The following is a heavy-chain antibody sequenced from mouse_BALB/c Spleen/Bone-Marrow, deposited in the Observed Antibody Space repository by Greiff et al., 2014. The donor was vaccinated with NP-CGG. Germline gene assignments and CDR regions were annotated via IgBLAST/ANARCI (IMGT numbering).Heavy chain of an antibody. CDR2: LITYYGDA. V-gene: IGHV1S137*01. CDR3: ARWDGKYAMDY. D-gene: IGHD2-1*01. Sequence: VQGVESGAELVRPGISVKTSCKGSGYRFTDYGIHWVRQSHAKSLEWIGVLITYYGDASYNPRFKGKATMTVDKSSSTAYMEIARLTSEDSAIYYCARWDGKYAMDYWGQGTSVTVSS. CDR1: GYRFTDYG. J-gene: IGHJ4*01.